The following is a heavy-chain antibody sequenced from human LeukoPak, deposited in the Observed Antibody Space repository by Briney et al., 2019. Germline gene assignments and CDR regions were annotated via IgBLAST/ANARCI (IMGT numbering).Heavy chain of an antibody. CDR1: GGSFSGYY. J-gene: IGHJ4*02. D-gene: IGHD6-13*01. CDR3: ARGLASSSYY. Sequence: PSETLSLTCAVYGGSFSGYYWSWIRQPPGKGLEWIGEINHSGSTNYNPPLKSRVTISVDTSKNQFSLKLSSVTAADTAVYYCARGLASSSYYWGQGTLVTVSS. CDR2: INHSGST. V-gene: IGHV4-34*01.